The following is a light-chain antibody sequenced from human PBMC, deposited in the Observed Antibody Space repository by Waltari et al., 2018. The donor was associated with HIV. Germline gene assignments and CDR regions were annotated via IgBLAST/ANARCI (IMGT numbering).Light chain of an antibody. CDR3: QSADSSGTYVV. Sequence: SYELTQPPSVSVSPGPTARITCPGDALPKQDAYWYRQRPGQAPVLVIYKDTERPSWIPERFSGSSSGTTVTLTISGVQAEDEADYYCQSADSSGTYVVFGGGTKLTVL. J-gene: IGLJ3*02. CDR1: ALPKQD. V-gene: IGLV3-25*03. CDR2: KDT.